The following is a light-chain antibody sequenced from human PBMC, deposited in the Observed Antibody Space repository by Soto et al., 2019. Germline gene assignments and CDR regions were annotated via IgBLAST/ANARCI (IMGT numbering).Light chain of an antibody. V-gene: IGKV1-6*01. CDR2: SAS. CDR1: QGIGNA. CDR3: QQYKYYST. Sequence: AIQMTQSPSSLSASVGARATISCRASQGIGNALGWYQQKPGKAPNLLIYSASSLQSGVPSRFSGSGSGTDFTLTISSLQPDDFATYYCQQYKYYSTFGQGTKVDIK. J-gene: IGKJ1*01.